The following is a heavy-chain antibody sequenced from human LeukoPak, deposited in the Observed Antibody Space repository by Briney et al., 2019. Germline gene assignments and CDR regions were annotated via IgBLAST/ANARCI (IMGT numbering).Heavy chain of an antibody. J-gene: IGHJ2*01. CDR3: ARDYVATAYWYFDL. V-gene: IGHV4-61*01. CDR1: GGSISSSSYY. CDR2: IYYSGST. Sequence: SETLSLTCTVSGGSISSSSYYWGWIRQPPGKGLEWIGYIYYSGSTNYNPSLKSRVTISVDTSKNQFSLKLSSVTAADTAVYYCARDYVATAYWYFDLWGRGTLVTVSS. D-gene: IGHD5-18*01.